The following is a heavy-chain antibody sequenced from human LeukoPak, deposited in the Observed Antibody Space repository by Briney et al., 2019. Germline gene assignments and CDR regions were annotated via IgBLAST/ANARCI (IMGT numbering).Heavy chain of an antibody. V-gene: IGHV3-53*05. J-gene: IGHJ6*03. CDR3: ARGTFGYYYMDV. CDR1: GFTVSSHC. CDR2: IYIGGST. Sequence: QPGGSLRLSCAASGFTVSSHCMSWVRQAPGKGLEWVSVIYIGGSTYYADSVKGRFTISRDNSKNTLYLQMNSLRAEDTAVYYCARGTFGYYYMDVWGKGTTVTVSS. D-gene: IGHD3-10*01.